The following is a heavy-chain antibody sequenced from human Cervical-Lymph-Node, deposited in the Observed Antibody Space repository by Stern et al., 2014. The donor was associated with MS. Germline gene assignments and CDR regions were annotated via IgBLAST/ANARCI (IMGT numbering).Heavy chain of an antibody. CDR3: ARSTTSRIEDYFDY. CDR2: IYYSGST. D-gene: IGHD2-2*01. CDR1: GGSLSSGSYY. J-gene: IGHJ4*02. Sequence: QLQLQESGPGLVKPSETLSLTCTVSGGSLSSGSYYWSWIRQPPGKGLEWIGYIYYSGSTNYNPSLKSAVTISVDTSKNQFSLKLSSVTAADTAVYYCARSTTSRIEDYFDYWGQGTLVTVSS. V-gene: IGHV4-61*01.